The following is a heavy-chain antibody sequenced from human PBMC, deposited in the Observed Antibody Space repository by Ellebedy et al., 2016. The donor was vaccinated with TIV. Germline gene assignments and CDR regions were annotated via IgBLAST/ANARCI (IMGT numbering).Heavy chain of an antibody. V-gene: IGHV3-9*01. CDR2: ISWNGGSR. J-gene: IGHJ4*02. CDR3: AKDPGTTFTGTAPYYFDY. Sequence: SLKISCEASGFTFDDYAVHWVQQAPGKGLEWVSGISWNGGSRGYADSVKGRFTISRDNARNSLYLQMNSLRREDTALYYCAKDPGTTFTGTAPYYFDYWGQGTLVTVSS. CDR1: GFTFDDYA. D-gene: IGHD1-14*01.